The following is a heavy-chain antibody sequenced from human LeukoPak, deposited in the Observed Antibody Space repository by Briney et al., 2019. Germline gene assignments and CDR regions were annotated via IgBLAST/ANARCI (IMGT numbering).Heavy chain of an antibody. J-gene: IGHJ3*02. CDR2: IYYSGST. CDR1: GGSISDYY. CDR3: VRSFYYGSGTYPPAAFDI. D-gene: IGHD3-10*01. V-gene: IGHV4-59*08. Sequence: SETLSLTCTVSGGSISDYYWSWIRQSPGKGLEYIGYIYYSGSTNYNPSLKSRVTISVDTSKNQFSLKLTSVTAADTAVYYCVRSFYYGSGTYPPAAFDIWGQGTVVTVSS.